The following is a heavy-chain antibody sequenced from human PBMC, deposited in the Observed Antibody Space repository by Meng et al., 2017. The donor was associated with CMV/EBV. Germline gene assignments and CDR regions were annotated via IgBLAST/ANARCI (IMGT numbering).Heavy chain of an antibody. CDR2: ISSSGSTI. D-gene: IGHD4-23*01. CDR3: ARGDGGNFNY. CDR1: GFTFSSYG. Sequence: GESLKISCAASGFTFSSYGMHWVRQAPGKGLEWVSYISSSGSTIYYADSVKGRFTISRDNAKNSLYLQMNSLRAEDTAVYYCARGDGGNFNYWGQGTLVTVSS. V-gene: IGHV3-48*04. J-gene: IGHJ4*02.